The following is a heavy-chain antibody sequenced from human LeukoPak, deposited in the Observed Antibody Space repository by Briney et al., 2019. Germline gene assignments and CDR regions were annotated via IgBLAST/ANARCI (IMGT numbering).Heavy chain of an antibody. CDR3: ARRFDSYYFDY. CDR1: GYSFTSYW. J-gene: IGHJ4*02. CDR2: IYPGDSDT. D-gene: IGHD3-9*01. Sequence: GESLKISCKGSGYSFTSYWIGWVRQMPGKGLEWMGIIYPGDSDTRYSPSFQGQVTISADKYLSIAYLQWSRLKASDTAMYYCARRFDSYYFDYWGQGTLVTVSS. V-gene: IGHV5-51*01.